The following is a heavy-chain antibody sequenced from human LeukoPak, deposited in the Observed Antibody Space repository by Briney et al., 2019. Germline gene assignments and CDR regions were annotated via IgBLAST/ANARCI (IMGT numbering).Heavy chain of an antibody. CDR3: ARAFIVGATRWFDP. CDR1: GFTVSRNY. D-gene: IGHD1-26*01. Sequence: HPGGSLRLSCAASGFTVSRNYMSWVRQSPGKGLYWVSVIFSSGSTYYADSVRGRFTISRDNSKNMLYLQMNSLRAEDTAVYYCARAFIVGATRWFDPWGQGTLVTVSS. CDR2: IFSSGST. V-gene: IGHV3-53*01. J-gene: IGHJ5*02.